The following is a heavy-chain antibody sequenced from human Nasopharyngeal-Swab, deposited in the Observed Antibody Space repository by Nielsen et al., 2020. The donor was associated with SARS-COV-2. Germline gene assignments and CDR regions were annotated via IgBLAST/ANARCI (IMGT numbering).Heavy chain of an antibody. CDR2: IYYSGST. V-gene: IGHV4-39*01. CDR3: GRPILGAGDV. Sequence: WIRQPPGKGLEWIGSIYYSGSTYYNPSLKSRVTISVDTSKNQFSLKLSSVTAADTAVYYCGRPILGAGDVWGKGTTVTVSS. D-gene: IGHD3-16*01. J-gene: IGHJ6*04.